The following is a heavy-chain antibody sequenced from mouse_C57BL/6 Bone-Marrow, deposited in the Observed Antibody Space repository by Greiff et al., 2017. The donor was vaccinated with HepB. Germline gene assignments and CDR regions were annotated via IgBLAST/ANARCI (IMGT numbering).Heavy chain of an antibody. D-gene: IGHD1-1*01. Sequence: VQLKESGPGLVKPSQSLSLTCSVTGYSITSGYYWNWLRQFPGNKLEWMGYISYDGSNNYNPSLKNRISITRDTSKNQFFLKLNSVTTEDTATYYCASLYYYGSSYPYWYFDVWGTGTTVTVSS. CDR1: GYSITSGYY. CDR3: ASLYYYGSSYPYWYFDV. CDR2: ISYDGSN. J-gene: IGHJ1*03. V-gene: IGHV3-6*01.